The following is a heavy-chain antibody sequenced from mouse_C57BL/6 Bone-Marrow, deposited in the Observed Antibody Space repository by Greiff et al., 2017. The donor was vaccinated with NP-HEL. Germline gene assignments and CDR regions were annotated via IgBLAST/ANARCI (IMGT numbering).Heavy chain of an antibody. CDR3: ARRYYRGFYAMDY. Sequence: DVMLVESGGDLVKPGGSLKLSCAASGFTFSSYGMSWVRQTPDKRLEWVATISSGGSYTYYPDSVKGRFTISRDNAKNTLYLQMSSLKSEDTAMYYCARRYYRGFYAMDYWGQGTSVTVSS. V-gene: IGHV5-6*02. D-gene: IGHD2-14*01. CDR1: GFTFSSYG. CDR2: ISSGGSYT. J-gene: IGHJ4*01.